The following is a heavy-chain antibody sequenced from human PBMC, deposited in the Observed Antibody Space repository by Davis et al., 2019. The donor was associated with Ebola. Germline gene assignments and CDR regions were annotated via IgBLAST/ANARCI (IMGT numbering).Heavy chain of an antibody. Sequence: APVKVSCKASGYTFTSYGISWVRQAPGHGLEWMGWISAYNGNTNYAQKLRGRVTMTTDTSTSTAYMELRSLRSDDTAVYYCARGWSGSYYYYGMDVWGQGTTVTVSS. V-gene: IGHV1-18*01. D-gene: IGHD1-26*01. CDR2: ISAYNGNT. CDR1: GYTFTSYG. CDR3: ARGWSGSYYYYGMDV. J-gene: IGHJ6*02.